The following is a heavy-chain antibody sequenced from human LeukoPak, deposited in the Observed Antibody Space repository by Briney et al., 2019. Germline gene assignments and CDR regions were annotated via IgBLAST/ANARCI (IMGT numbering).Heavy chain of an antibody. CDR2: IYHSGST. CDR3: ARDGRYVDTAMVGFDP. D-gene: IGHD5-18*01. CDR1: GGSISSSNW. V-gene: IGHV4-4*02. Sequence: SETLSLTCAVSGGSISSSNWWSWVRQPPGKGLEWIGEIYHSGSTNYNPSLKSRVTISVDKSKNQFSLKLSSVTAADTAVYYCARDGRYVDTAMVGFDPWGQGTLVTVSS. J-gene: IGHJ5*02.